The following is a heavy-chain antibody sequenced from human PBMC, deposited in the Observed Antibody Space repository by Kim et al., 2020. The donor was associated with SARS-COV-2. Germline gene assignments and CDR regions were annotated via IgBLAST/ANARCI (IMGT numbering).Heavy chain of an antibody. J-gene: IGHJ2*01. D-gene: IGHD2-21*02. Sequence: GGSLRLSCEASGFIFSNCAMSWVRQAPGKGLEWVSAMSGTGGRTYYADSVKGRFTISRDNSRNTVYLHMYNLGAEDTALYYCAKDPRSAYYSTYYYYDLWGRGTLVTVSS. V-gene: IGHV3-23*01. CDR3: AKDPRSAYYSTYYYYDL. CDR1: GFIFSNCA. CDR2: MSGTGGRT.